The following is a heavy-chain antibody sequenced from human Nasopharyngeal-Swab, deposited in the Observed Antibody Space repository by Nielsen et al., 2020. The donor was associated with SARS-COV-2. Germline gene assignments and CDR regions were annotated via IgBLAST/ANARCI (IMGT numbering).Heavy chain of an antibody. V-gene: IGHV3-48*04. CDR3: ARRNPWGWDFDY. J-gene: IGHJ4*02. Sequence: GESLKISCEASGFTLDTYSMNWVRQAPGKGLEWVSYISSSRTTIYYADSVKGRFTISRDDAKNSLYLQMNSLKVDDTAVYYCARRNPWGWDFDYWGQGTLVTVSP. CDR1: GFTLDTYS. D-gene: IGHD3-16*01. CDR2: ISSSRTTI.